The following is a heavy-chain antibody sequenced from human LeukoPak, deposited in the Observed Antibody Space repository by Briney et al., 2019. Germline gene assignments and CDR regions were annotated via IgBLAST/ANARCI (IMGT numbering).Heavy chain of an antibody. Sequence: PSETLSLTCAVYGGSFSGYYWSWIRQPPGKGLEWIGEINHSGSTNYNPSLKSRVTISVDTSKNQFSLKLSSVTAADTAVYYCARAGRYFDWYRGAFDYWGQGTLVTVSS. D-gene: IGHD3-9*01. J-gene: IGHJ4*02. CDR2: INHSGST. CDR3: ARAGRYFDWYRGAFDY. CDR1: GGSFSGYY. V-gene: IGHV4-34*01.